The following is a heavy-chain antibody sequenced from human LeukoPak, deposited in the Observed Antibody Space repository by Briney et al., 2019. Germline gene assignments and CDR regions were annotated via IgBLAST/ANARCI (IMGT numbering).Heavy chain of an antibody. CDR3: ARHDTRGGAYDV. J-gene: IGHJ3*01. CDR1: GGSISGYH. D-gene: IGHD3-22*01. Sequence: SETLSLTCSVFGGSISGYHWSWLRQSPGKGLEWIAYTRTSGDTVYNPSLRSRINISLDTFKNQVFLKLNSVTAADTSVYYCARHDTRGGAYDVWGQGTMATVSS. V-gene: IGHV4-4*09. CDR2: TRTSGDT.